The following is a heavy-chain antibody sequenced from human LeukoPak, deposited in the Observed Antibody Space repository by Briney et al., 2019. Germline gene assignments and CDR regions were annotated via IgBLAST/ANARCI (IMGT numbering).Heavy chain of an antibody. CDR2: IWYDGNNK. J-gene: IGHJ4*02. Sequence: GGSLRLSCAASGFTFSNYGMHWVRQAPGKGLEWVALIWYDGNNKYYADSVKGRFTISRDISKNTLYLQMNSLRAEDTDVYYCARDVVATIGYFDYWGQGTLVTVSS. V-gene: IGHV3-33*01. CDR1: GFTFSNYG. D-gene: IGHD5-12*01. CDR3: ARDVVATIGYFDY.